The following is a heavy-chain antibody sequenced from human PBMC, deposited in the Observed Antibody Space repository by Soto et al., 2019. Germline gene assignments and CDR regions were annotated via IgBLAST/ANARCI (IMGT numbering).Heavy chain of an antibody. CDR1: GFTFSSYA. J-gene: IGHJ2*01. V-gene: IGHV3-23*01. CDR3: AKNSIAAKRGWYFDL. D-gene: IGHD6-25*01. Sequence: EVQLLESGGGLVQPGGSLRLSCAASGFTFSSYAMSWVRQAPGKGLEWVSAISGSGGSTYYADSVKGRFTISKDNSKNPLYLQMTSLRAEDTAVYYCAKNSIAAKRGWYFDLWGRGTLVTVSS. CDR2: ISGSGGST.